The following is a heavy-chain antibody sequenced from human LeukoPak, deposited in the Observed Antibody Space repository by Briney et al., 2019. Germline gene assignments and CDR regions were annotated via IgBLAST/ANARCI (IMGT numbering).Heavy chain of an antibody. Sequence: SETLSLTCTVSGGSISSYYWSWIRQPPGKGLEWIGYIYYSGSTNYNPSLKSRVTISVDTSKNQFSLKLSSVTAADTAVYYCGGIEGGLGAFYNWGQGKMVT. V-gene: IGHV4-59*08. J-gene: IGHJ3*02. CDR3: GGIEGGLGAFYN. CDR1: GGSISSYY. CDR2: IYYSGST. D-gene: IGHD1-26*01.